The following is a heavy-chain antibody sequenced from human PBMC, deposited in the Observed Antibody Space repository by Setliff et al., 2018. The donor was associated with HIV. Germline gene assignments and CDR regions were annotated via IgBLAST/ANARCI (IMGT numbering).Heavy chain of an antibody. Sequence: GGSLRLSCQASGFTFTSHAMTWVRQAPGKGLEWVSSMSRNTYYADSVKGRFTISRDNAENILYLQMNSLRAEDTAVYYCARVIDHGARWFFDYWGQGTLVTVSS. D-gene: IGHD4-17*01. CDR3: ARVIDHGARWFFDY. CDR2: MSRNT. CDR1: GFTFTSHA. J-gene: IGHJ4*02. V-gene: IGHV3-23*01.